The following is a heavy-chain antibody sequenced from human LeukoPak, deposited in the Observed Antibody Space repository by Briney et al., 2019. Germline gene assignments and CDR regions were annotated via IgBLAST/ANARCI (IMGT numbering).Heavy chain of an antibody. Sequence: ASVKVSCKASGYTFTSYAMHWVRQAPGQRLEWMGWINAGNGNTKYSQKFQGRVTITRDTSASTAYMELSSLRSEDTAVYYCAREALVDYGDYVTYFDYWGQGTLVTVSS. V-gene: IGHV1-3*01. CDR3: AREALVDYGDYVTYFDY. CDR2: INAGNGNT. J-gene: IGHJ4*02. D-gene: IGHD4-17*01. CDR1: GYTFTSYA.